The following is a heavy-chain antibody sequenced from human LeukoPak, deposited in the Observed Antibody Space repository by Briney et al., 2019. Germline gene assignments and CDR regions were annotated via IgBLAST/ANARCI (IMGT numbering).Heavy chain of an antibody. D-gene: IGHD6-13*01. J-gene: IGHJ4*02. Sequence: GGSLRLSCAASGFTFSSYSMNWVRQAPGKGREWVSSISSSSSYIYYEDSVKGRFTISRANAKTSLYLQMNSLRDEDTAVYYCASAKLAEPDYSGQGTLVTVSS. CDR1: GFTFSSYS. CDR3: ASAKLAEPDY. CDR2: ISSSSSYI. V-gene: IGHV3-21*01.